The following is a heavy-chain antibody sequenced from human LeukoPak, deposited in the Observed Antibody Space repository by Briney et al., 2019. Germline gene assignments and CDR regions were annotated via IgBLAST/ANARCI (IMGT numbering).Heavy chain of an antibody. D-gene: IGHD4-17*01. J-gene: IGHJ4*02. Sequence: GASVKVSCKASGYTFTSYGISWVRQAPGQGLEWMGWISAYNGNTNYAQKLQGRVTMTTDTSTSTAYMELRSLRSDDTAVYYCASWIPMATVTKGKKLFPGDAFDIWGQGTLVTVSS. CDR1: GYTFTSYG. CDR3: ASWIPMATVTKGKKLFPGDAFDI. V-gene: IGHV1-18*01. CDR2: ISAYNGNT.